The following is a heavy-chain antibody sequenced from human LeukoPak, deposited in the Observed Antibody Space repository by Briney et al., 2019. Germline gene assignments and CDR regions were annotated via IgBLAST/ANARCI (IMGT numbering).Heavy chain of an antibody. CDR3: ARLIAVAVRNYGMDV. CDR1: GYTFTNYY. CDR2: INPSGGST. J-gene: IGHJ6*02. Sequence: ASVKVSCKASGYTFTNYYMHWVRQAPGQGLEWMGIINPSGGSTTYAQKFQGRVTMTSDTSTSTVYMELSSLRSEDTAVYYCARLIAVAVRNYGMDVWGQGTTVTVSS. D-gene: IGHD6-19*01. V-gene: IGHV1-46*01.